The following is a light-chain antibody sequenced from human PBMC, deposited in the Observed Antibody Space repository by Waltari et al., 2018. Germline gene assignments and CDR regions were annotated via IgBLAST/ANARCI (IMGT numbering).Light chain of an antibody. V-gene: IGLV1-51*01. CDR3: GTWDSSLSAWV. Sequence: QSVLTQPPSVSAAPGQKVNISCSGSSSNIGNNYVSWYQQLPGTAPKLLIYDNKKRPAGIPARFAGSKSGTSATLGITGLQTGDEADYYCGTWDSSLSAWVFGGGTKLTVL. CDR1: SSNIGNNY. CDR2: DNK. J-gene: IGLJ3*02.